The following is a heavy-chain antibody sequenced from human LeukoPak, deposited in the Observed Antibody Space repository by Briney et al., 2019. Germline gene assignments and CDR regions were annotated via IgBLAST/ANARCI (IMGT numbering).Heavy chain of an antibody. Sequence: ASVKVSCKASGCTFTSYDINWVRQATGQGLEWMGWMNPNSGNTGYAQKFQGRVTMTRNTSISTAYMGLSSLRSEDTAVYYCARSPYYYYGMDVWGQGTTVTVSS. CDR3: ARSPYYYYGMDV. J-gene: IGHJ6*02. CDR1: GCTFTSYD. V-gene: IGHV1-8*01. CDR2: MNPNSGNT.